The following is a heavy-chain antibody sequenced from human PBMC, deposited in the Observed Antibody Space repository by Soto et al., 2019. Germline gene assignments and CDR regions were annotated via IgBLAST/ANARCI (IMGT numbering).Heavy chain of an antibody. D-gene: IGHD5-12*01. V-gene: IGHV4-39*01. CDR2: IIFCWDI. Sequence: PSETLSLTCNVSGASISSYNYWGWFRQPPGNGLVCIWSIIFCWDIMYNPFLQSRLPLFFDTSKNQFSLKLSFFTAADTAVYYCVRNAQWIIRAYWGQGSLVTVSS. J-gene: IGHJ4*02. CDR1: GASISSYNY. CDR3: VRNAQWIIRAY.